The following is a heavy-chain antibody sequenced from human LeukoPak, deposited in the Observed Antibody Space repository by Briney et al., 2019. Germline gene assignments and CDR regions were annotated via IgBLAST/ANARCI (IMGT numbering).Heavy chain of an antibody. J-gene: IGHJ4*02. CDR2: ISSSSSTI. CDR1: GFTFSDYN. CDR3: ARGPGNPTRNDY. V-gene: IGHV3-48*01. Sequence: GGSLRLSCAASGFTFSDYNMNWVRQAPGKGLEWVSYISSSSSTICYADSVKGRFTISRDNAENSLYLQMNSLRVEDTAVYYCARGPGNPTRNDYWGQGTLVTVSS.